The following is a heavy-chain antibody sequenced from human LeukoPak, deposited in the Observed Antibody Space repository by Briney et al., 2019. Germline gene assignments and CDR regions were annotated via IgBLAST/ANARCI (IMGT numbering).Heavy chain of an antibody. CDR3: ARGLWFGDENPPYFDY. D-gene: IGHD3-10*01. J-gene: IGHJ4*02. V-gene: IGHV4-61*02. Sequence: PSETLSLTCTVSGGSITSSNYYWSWIRQPAGKGLEWIGRFYTSGSTKYNPSLKSRVTISVDTSKNQFSLKLSSVTAADTAVYYCARGLWFGDENPPYFDYWGQGTLVTVSS. CDR1: GGSITSSNY. CDR2: FYTSGST.